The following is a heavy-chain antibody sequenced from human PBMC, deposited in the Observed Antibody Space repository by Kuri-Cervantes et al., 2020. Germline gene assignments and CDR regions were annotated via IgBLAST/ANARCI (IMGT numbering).Heavy chain of an antibody. V-gene: IGHV3-52*01. CDR3: ARNYYYYYMDV. CDR1: GFTFSSSW. Sequence: GGSLRLSCAASGFTFSSSWMHWVCQAPEKGLEWVADIKCDGSEKYYVDSVKGRFTISRNNAKNSLYLQMNSLRAEDTAVYYCARNYYYYYMDVWGKGTTVTVSS. J-gene: IGHJ6*03. CDR2: IKCDGSEK.